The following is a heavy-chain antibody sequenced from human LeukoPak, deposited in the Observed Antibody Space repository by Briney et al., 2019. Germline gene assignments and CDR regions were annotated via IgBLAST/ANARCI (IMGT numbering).Heavy chain of an antibody. J-gene: IGHJ4*02. Sequence: SETLSLTCTVSGYSISSGYYWGGIRQPPGKGLEWIVSIYHSGSTYYNPSLKSRVTISVDKSKNQFSLKLSSVTAADTAVYYCARDLAVLGELSLFLDYWGQGTLVTVSS. CDR3: ARDLAVLGELSLFLDY. CDR2: IYHSGST. D-gene: IGHD3-16*02. V-gene: IGHV4-38-2*02. CDR1: GYSISSGYY.